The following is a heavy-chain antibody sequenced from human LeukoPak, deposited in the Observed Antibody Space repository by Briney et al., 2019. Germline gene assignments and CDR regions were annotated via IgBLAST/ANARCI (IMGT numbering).Heavy chain of an antibody. Sequence: SVKVSCKASGFTFTSSAVQWVRQARGQRLERIGWIVVGSGNTNYAQKFQERVTITRDMSTSTAYMELSSLRSEDTAVYYCAAMHDRYSNYVGGFDYWGQGTLVTVSS. J-gene: IGHJ4*02. CDR2: IVVGSGNT. CDR1: GFTFTSSA. D-gene: IGHD4-11*01. CDR3: AAMHDRYSNYVGGFDY. V-gene: IGHV1-58*01.